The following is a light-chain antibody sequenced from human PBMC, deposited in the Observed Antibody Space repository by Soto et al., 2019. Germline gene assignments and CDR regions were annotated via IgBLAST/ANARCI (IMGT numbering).Light chain of an antibody. CDR3: QQYHSFAPT. CDR2: DAS. V-gene: IGKV1-5*01. J-gene: IGKJ1*01. Sequence: DIQMTQSPSTLSAFIGDRVTITCRASQIVNKWVVWYQQKPGKAPKLLIFDASNLKTGVPSRFSGSGSGTEYTLTINSLQPDDFAIYYCQQYHSFAPTFGQGTKVDIK. CDR1: QIVNKW.